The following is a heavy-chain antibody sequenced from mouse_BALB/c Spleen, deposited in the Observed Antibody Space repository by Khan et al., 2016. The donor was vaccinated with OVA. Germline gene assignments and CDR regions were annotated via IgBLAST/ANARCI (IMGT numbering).Heavy chain of an antibody. CDR3: ARGRTY. Sequence: EVQLQESGPGLVKPSQSLSLTCTVTGYSITSDYAWNWIRQFPGNKLEWMGYISYSGSTSYHPSLTSRISITRDTSKNQFFLQLNSVTTEDTATYYCARGRTYWGQGTSVTVSS. V-gene: IGHV3-2*02. CDR1: GYSITSDYA. CDR2: ISYSGST. J-gene: IGHJ4*01.